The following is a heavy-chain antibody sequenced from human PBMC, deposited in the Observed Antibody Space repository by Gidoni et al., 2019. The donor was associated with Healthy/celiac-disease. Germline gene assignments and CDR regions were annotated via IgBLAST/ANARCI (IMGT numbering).Heavy chain of an antibody. Sequence: VQLVQSGAEVKKPGSSVKVSCKASGGTFSSYAISWVRQAPGQGLEWMGGITPIFGTTNYAQKFQGRVTITADESTSTAYMELSSLRSEDTAVYYCARDALEYSSSDWFDPWGQGTLVTVSS. CDR1: GGTFSSYA. J-gene: IGHJ5*02. D-gene: IGHD6-6*01. CDR3: ARDALEYSSSDWFDP. CDR2: ITPIFGTT. V-gene: IGHV1-69*01.